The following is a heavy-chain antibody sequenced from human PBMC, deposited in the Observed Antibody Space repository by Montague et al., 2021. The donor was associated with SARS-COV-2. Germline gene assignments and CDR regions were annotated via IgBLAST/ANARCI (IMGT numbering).Heavy chain of an antibody. J-gene: IGHJ6*02. CDR1: GDSISTSTW. CDR2: IFHSGTI. V-gene: IGHV4-4*02. Sequence: SETLSLTCRVSGDSISTSTWWTWVRQTPGKGLEWIGEIFHSGTINYNPSLKSRVSISVDKSNNQFSLRLSSLIAAATDVYYCATLSRRTAAGTRDYFGLDVWGQGTTVVVSS. CDR3: ATLSRRTAAGTRDYFGLDV. D-gene: IGHD6-13*01.